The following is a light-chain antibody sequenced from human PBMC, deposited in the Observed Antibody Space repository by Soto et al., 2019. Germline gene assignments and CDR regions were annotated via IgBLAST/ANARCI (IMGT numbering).Light chain of an antibody. V-gene: IGLV2-14*01. CDR2: DVN. CDR1: SSDIDVSSCKY. CDR3: SSCTSSNTLL. J-gene: IGLJ2*01. Sequence: QSALTQPASVSGSPGQSITISCTGTSSDIDVSSCKYVSWYQQHPGKAPKLMIYDVNNRPSGVSSRFSGSKSGNTASLTISGLQAEDEADYYCSSCTSSNTLLFGGGTKLTVL.